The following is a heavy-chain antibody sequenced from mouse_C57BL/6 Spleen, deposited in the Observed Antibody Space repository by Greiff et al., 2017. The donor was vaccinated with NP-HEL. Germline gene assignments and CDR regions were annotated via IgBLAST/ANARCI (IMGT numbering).Heavy chain of an antibody. J-gene: IGHJ4*01. CDR2: INYDGSST. V-gene: IGHV5-16*01. Sequence: EVKLVESEGGLVQPGSSMKLSCTASGFTFSDYYMAWVRQVPEKGLEWVANINYDGSSTYYLDSLKSRFIISRDNAKNILYLQMSSLKSEDTATYYWERGNCYGSSFYALDYWGQGTSVTVSA. CDR3: ERGNCYGSSFYALDY. CDR1: GFTFSDYY. D-gene: IGHD1-1*01.